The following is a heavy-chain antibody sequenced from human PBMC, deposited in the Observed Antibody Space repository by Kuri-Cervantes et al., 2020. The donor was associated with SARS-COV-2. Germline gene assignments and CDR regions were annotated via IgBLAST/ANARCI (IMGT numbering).Heavy chain of an antibody. Sequence: SVKVSCKASGSTFSGSAIQWVRQARGQRLEWIGWIVVGSGDTDYAREFQERVIITRDMSTTTVYMELSGLRPDDTAMYYCAPFYYRSINNWSDPWGQGTQVTVSS. CDR2: IVVGSGDT. V-gene: IGHV1-58*02. CDR1: GSTFSGSA. J-gene: IGHJ5*02. D-gene: IGHD3-10*01. CDR3: APFYYRSINNWSDP.